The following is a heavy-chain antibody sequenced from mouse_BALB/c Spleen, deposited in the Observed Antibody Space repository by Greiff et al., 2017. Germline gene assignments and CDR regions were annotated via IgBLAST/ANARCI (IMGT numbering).Heavy chain of an antibody. V-gene: IGHV14-3*02. D-gene: IGHD1-1*01. CDR1: GFNIKDTY. CDR2: IDPANGNT. J-gene: IGHJ4*01. CDR3: ARCSYYGSSWDYYAMDD. Sequence: VHVKQSGAELVKPGASVKLSCTASGFNIKDTYMHWVKQRPEQGLEWIGRIDPANGNTKYDPKFQGKATITADTSSNTAYLQLSSLTSEDTAVYYCARCSYYGSSWDYYAMDDWGQGTSVTGAS.